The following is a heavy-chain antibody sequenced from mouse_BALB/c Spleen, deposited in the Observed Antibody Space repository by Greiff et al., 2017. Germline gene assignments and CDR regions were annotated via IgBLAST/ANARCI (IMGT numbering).Heavy chain of an antibody. J-gene: IGHJ4*01. D-gene: IGHD2-1*01. CDR1: GYAFTSYN. V-gene: IGHV1S135*01. CDR2: IDPYNGGT. Sequence: VQLQQSGPELVKPGASVKVSCKASGYAFTSYNMYWVKQSHGKSLEWIGYIDPYNGGTSYNQKFKGKATLTVDKSSSTAYMHLNSLTSEDSAVYYCARPHYYGNLPYAMDYWGQGTSVTVSS. CDR3: ARPHYYGNLPYAMDY.